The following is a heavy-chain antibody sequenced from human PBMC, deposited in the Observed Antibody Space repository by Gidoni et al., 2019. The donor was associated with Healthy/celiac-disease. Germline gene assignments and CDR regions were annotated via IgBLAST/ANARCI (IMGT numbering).Heavy chain of an antibody. CDR1: GFTFSSYA. D-gene: IGHD1-1*01. Sequence: QVQLVESGGGVVQPGRSRRLSCAASGFTFSSYAMHWVRQAPGKGLEWLSFISYDGSNKYYADSVKGRFTISRDNSKNTLYLQMNSLRAEDTAVYYCARNGFVGLQLFDWFDPWGQGTLVTVSS. CDR3: ARNGFVGLQLFDWFDP. CDR2: ISYDGSNK. V-gene: IGHV3-30-3*01. J-gene: IGHJ5*02.